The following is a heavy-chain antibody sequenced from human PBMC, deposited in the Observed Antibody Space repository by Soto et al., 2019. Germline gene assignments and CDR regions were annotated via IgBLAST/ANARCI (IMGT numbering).Heavy chain of an antibody. CDR2: ISGSGGST. V-gene: IGHV3-23*01. Sequence: GGSLRLSCAASGFTFSSYAMSWVRQAPGKGLEWVSAISGSGGSTYYADSVKGRFTISRDNSKNTLYLQMNSLRAEDTAVYYCARDSESSPPEDYYYYGMDVWGQGTTVTVSS. J-gene: IGHJ6*02. D-gene: IGHD6-13*01. CDR3: ARDSESSPPEDYYYYGMDV. CDR1: GFTFSSYA.